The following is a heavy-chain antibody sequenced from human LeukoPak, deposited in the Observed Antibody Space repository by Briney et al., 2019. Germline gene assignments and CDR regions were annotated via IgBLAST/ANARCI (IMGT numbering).Heavy chain of an antibody. J-gene: IGHJ4*02. V-gene: IGHV4-4*02. D-gene: IGHD2-8*02. Sequence: AETLSLTCTVSSGSLNNKWWSWVRQPPGKGLEWIGESDHSGGTKYIPSLKSRVTISVDRSKNQFSLKMTSVTAEDTAIYYCARGDWWSFDLWGQGTLVTVSS. CDR1: SGSLNNKW. CDR2: SDHSGGT. CDR3: ARGDWWSFDL.